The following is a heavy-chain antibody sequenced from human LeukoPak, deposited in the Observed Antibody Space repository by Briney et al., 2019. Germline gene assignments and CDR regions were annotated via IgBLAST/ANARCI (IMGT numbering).Heavy chain of an antibody. D-gene: IGHD2-2*02. V-gene: IGHV3-30*04. CDR3: ARGYCTSTSCYNDY. J-gene: IGHJ4*02. CDR1: GFTFSSYA. Sequence: GGSLRLSCAASGFTFSSYAMHWVRQAPGKGLEWVATTSFDVSNKYYADSVKGRFTISRDNSKNTLYLQMNSLRTEDTAVYSCARGYCTSTSCYNDYRGQGTLVTVSS. CDR2: TSFDVSNK.